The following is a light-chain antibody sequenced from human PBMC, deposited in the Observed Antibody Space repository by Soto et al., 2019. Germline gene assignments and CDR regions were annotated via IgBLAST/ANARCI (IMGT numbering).Light chain of an antibody. Sequence: EIVLTQSPATLSLSPGERATLSCRASQSVSSYLAWYQQKPGQAPRLLIYDASSRATGIPDRFSGSGSGTDFTLTIARLDPEDSAVYFCQQYGSSPFTFGGGTKVDIK. J-gene: IGKJ4*01. CDR2: DAS. CDR3: QQYGSSPFT. V-gene: IGKV3-20*01. CDR1: QSVSSY.